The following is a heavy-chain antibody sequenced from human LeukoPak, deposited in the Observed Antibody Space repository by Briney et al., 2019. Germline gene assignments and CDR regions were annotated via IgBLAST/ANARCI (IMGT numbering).Heavy chain of an antibody. D-gene: IGHD3-22*01. J-gene: IGHJ3*02. V-gene: IGHV4-39*07. CDR1: GGSVSSNSYY. CDR3: ARLRLLLDDAFDI. CDR2: IYYSGST. Sequence: PSETLSLTCTVSGGSVSSNSYYWGWIRQPPGKGLEWIGTIYYSGSTYYSPSLKSRVTISVDTSKNQFSLNLSSVTAADTAVYYCARLRLLLDDAFDIWGQETMVTVSS.